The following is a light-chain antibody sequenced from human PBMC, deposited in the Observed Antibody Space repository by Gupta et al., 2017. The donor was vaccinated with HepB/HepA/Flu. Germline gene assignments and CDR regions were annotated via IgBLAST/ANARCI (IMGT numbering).Light chain of an antibody. V-gene: IGKV4-1*01. J-gene: IGKJ2*01. CDR1: QSVLCSSNNKNY. CDR2: WAS. Sequence: DIVMTQSPDSLAVSLGERATINCKSSQSVLCSSNNKNYLVWFQQKPGQPPKLLIYWASTRESGVPDRFSGSGSGTDFTLTISSPKAEDVAVYYCQQYYRTPRYTFGQGTKLEIK. CDR3: QQYYRTPRYT.